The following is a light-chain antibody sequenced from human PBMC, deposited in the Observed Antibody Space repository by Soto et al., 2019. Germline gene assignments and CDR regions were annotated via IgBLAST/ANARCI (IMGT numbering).Light chain of an antibody. CDR3: SSYRSGGTAV. CDR1: NSDVGGFNY. Sequence: QSVLTQPASVSGSPGQSITISCTGTNSDVGGFNYVSWYQQHPGKAPKLMIYEVSNRPSGVSNRFSGSKSGNTASLTISGLQAEDEADYYCSSYRSGGTAVFGGGTQLTVL. CDR2: EVS. J-gene: IGLJ2*01. V-gene: IGLV2-14*01.